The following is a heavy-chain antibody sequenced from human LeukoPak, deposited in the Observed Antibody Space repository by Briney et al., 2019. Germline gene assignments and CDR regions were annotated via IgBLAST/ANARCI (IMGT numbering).Heavy chain of an antibody. CDR3: ARDHSVATIGRGYDYYMDV. J-gene: IGHJ6*03. D-gene: IGHD5-12*01. Sequence: ASVRVSCKASGYIFIVHYIHWVRQAPGQGLEWMGWISPNSGGTNYAQTSQGRVTMTRDTSMSTVYMELSSLRSDDTAVYYCARDHSVATIGRGYDYYMDVWGKGTTVTVSS. CDR1: GYIFIVHY. CDR2: ISPNSGGT. V-gene: IGHV1-2*02.